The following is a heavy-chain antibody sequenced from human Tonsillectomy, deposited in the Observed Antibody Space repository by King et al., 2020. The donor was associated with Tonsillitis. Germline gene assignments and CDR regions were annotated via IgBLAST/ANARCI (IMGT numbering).Heavy chain of an antibody. V-gene: IGHV3-7*01. CDR1: GFTFSSYW. J-gene: IGHJ4*02. CDR2: IKQDGSEK. D-gene: IGHD3-22*01. Sequence: VQLVQSGGGLVQPGGSLRLSCAASGFTFSSYWMTWVRQAPGKGLEWVANIKQDGSEKYYMDSVMGRFTISRDNAKNPLYLQMNSLRAEDTAVYYCARDIFLSGYYPIYSDYWGQGTLVTVSS. CDR3: ARDIFLSGYYPIYSDY.